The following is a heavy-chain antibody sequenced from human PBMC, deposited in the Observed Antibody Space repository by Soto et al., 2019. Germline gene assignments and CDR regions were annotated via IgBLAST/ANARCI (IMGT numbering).Heavy chain of an antibody. V-gene: IGHV3-53*04. CDR1: GFTVSSNY. D-gene: IGHD6-19*01. CDR3: ARDRQSSGWLDAFDI. J-gene: IGHJ3*02. Sequence: EVQLVESGGGLVQPGGSLRLSCAASGFTVSSNYMSWVRRAPGKGLEWVSVIFTGGSTYYADSVKGRFTISRHSSINTVYLQMDSLRAEDTAVYYCARDRQSSGWLDAFDIWGQGTMVTVSS. CDR2: IFTGGST.